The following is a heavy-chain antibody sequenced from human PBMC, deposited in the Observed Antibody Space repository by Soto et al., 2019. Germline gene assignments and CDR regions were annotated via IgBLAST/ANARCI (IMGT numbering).Heavy chain of an antibody. CDR3: ARYLGGSRETGMDV. D-gene: IGHD3-16*01. Sequence: VASVKVSCKASGYTFTGYYMHWVRQAPGQGLEWMGWINPNSGGTNYAQKFQGWVTMTRDTSISTAYMELSRLRSDDTAVYYCARYLGGSRETGMDVWGQGTTVTVSS. V-gene: IGHV1-2*04. CDR1: GYTFTGYY. CDR2: INPNSGGT. J-gene: IGHJ6*02.